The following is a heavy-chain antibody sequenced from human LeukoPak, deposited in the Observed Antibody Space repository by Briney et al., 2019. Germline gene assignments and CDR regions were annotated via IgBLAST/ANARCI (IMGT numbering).Heavy chain of an antibody. CDR2: IIPLLGTA. J-gene: IGHJ4*02. Sequence: GSSVKVSCKASGGTFSSYAISWVRQAPGQGLEWMGGIIPLLGTANYAQKFHGTVTITADNSTSTAYMQLSSLRPEDPAVYYGVRDSIVFTCEGIMVNSRYFDGWVQGTLVTVCS. CDR1: GGTFSSYA. D-gene: IGHD3-16*01. CDR3: VRDSIVFTCEGIMVNSRYFDG. V-gene: IGHV1-69*06.